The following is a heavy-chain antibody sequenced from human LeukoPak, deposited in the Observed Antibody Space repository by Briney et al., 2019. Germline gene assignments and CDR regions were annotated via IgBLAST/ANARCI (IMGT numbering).Heavy chain of an antibody. Sequence: GASVKVSCKASGYTFTSYGISWVRQAPGQGLEWMGWISAYNTNTNYAQKLQGRVTMTTDTSTSTAYMELRSLRSDDTAVFYCARDIGYRSGSYYFDYWGQGTLVTVSS. CDR1: GYTFTSYG. CDR2: ISAYNTNT. J-gene: IGHJ4*02. V-gene: IGHV1-18*01. D-gene: IGHD5-18*01. CDR3: ARDIGYRSGSYYFDY.